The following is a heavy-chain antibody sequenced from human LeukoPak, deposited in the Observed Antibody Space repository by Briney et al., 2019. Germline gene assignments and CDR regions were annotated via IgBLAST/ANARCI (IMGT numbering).Heavy chain of an antibody. CDR2: ISGGATT. CDR1: GFTFSSYA. D-gene: IGHD6-13*01. CDR3: AKTAGYSNTWYVQ. J-gene: IGHJ5*02. V-gene: IGHV3-23*01. Sequence: GGSLRLSCTASGFTFSSYAMSWVRQAPGKGLEWVSGISGGATTYYADSVKGRFTISRDNSKNTLYLQWNSLRTGDTAVYYCAKTAGYSNTWYVQWGQGTLVTVSS.